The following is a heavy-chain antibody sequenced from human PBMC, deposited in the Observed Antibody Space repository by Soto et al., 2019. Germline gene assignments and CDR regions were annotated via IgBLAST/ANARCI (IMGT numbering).Heavy chain of an antibody. J-gene: IGHJ5*02. CDR1: GFTFSREW. CDR3: AKDHYMGVWFDP. Sequence: EVRLVESGGGLVQPGGSLRLSCAASGFTFSREWMSWVRQRPGKGLEWVANIKEDGSKKYYVDSVKGRFTISRDNAKRSLFLQVNSLRVEDAAVYYCAKDHYMGVWFDPWGQGTLVTVSP. V-gene: IGHV3-7*03. D-gene: IGHD2-15*01. CDR2: IKEDGSKK.